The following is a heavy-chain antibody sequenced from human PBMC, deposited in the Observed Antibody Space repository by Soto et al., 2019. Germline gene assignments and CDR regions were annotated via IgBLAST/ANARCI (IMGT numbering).Heavy chain of an antibody. V-gene: IGHV1-2*02. CDR1: GYTFTGYY. Sequence: ASVKVSCKASGYTFTGYYMHWVRQAPGQGLEWMGWINPNSGGTNYAQKFQGRVTMTRDTSISTAYMELSRLRSDDTAVYCCARVYYDFWSGEVDYYYGMDVWGQGTTVTVSS. CDR3: ARVYYDFWSGEVDYYYGMDV. J-gene: IGHJ6*02. D-gene: IGHD3-3*01. CDR2: INPNSGGT.